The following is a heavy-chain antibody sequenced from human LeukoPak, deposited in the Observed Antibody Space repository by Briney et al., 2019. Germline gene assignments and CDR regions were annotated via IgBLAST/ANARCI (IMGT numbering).Heavy chain of an antibody. CDR1: GYTFTGYY. CDR2: INPNSGGT. V-gene: IGHV1-2*02. Sequence: GASVKVSCKASGYTFTGYYMHWVRQAPGQGLEWMGWINPNSGGTNYAQKFQGRVTMTRDTSISTAYMELSRLRSDDTAVYYCARDKSGNSGWYSSFDYWGQGTLVTVSS. D-gene: IGHD6-19*01. J-gene: IGHJ4*02. CDR3: ARDKSGNSGWYSSFDY.